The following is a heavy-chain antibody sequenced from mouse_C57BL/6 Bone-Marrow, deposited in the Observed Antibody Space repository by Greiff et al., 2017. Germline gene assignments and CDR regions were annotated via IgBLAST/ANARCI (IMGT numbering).Heavy chain of an antibody. D-gene: IGHD1-1*01. CDR1: GFTFSDYY. CDR2: INYDGSST. Sequence: EGKLMESEGGLVQPGSSMKLSCTASGFTFSDYYMAWVRQVPEKGLEWVANINYDGSSTYYLDSLKSRFIISRDNAKNILYLQMSSLKSEDTATYYCARGYYGSRMYFDVWGTGTTVTVSS. CDR3: ARGYYGSRMYFDV. V-gene: IGHV5-16*01. J-gene: IGHJ1*03.